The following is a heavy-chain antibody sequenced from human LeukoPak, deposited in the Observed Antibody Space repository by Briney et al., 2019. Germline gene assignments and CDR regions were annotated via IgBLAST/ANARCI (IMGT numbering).Heavy chain of an antibody. CDR2: IHSGGST. Sequence: GGSLRLSCAASGFTFSSYSMNWVRQAPGKGLEWVSVIHSGGSTYYADSVKGRFTISRDTSKNMLYLQMNSLRPEDTALYYCARDKKRNSYGHNYYGMDVWGQGTTVTVSS. CDR1: GFTFSSYS. V-gene: IGHV3-66*02. J-gene: IGHJ6*02. CDR3: ARDKKRNSYGHNYYGMDV. D-gene: IGHD5-18*01.